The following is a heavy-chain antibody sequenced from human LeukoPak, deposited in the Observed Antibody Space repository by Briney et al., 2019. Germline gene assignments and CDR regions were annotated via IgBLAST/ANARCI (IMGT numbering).Heavy chain of an antibody. V-gene: IGHV1-18*01. CDR1: GYTFTSYA. Sequence: ASVKVSCKASGYTFTSYAISWVRQAPGQGLEWMGWISPYNGNTSSAQKFQGRVTMTTDTSTSTAYMDLRSLTSDDTAVYYCARVDYSIYISSDYWGQGALVTVSS. J-gene: IGHJ4*02. CDR3: ARVDYSIYISSDY. CDR2: ISPYNGNT. D-gene: IGHD4-11*01.